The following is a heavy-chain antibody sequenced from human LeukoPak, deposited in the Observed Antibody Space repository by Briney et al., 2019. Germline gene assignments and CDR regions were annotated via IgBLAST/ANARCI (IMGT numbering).Heavy chain of an antibody. D-gene: IGHD3-10*01. Sequence: SETLSLTCAVYGGSLSGYYWSWIRQPPGKGLEWIGEINHSGSTNYNPSLKSRVTISVDTSKNQFSLKLSSVTAADTAVYYCARSRRVYGSGRRYYYGMDVWGQGTTVTVSS. CDR3: ARSRRVYGSGRRYYYGMDV. CDR2: INHSGST. CDR1: GGSLSGYY. J-gene: IGHJ6*02. V-gene: IGHV4-34*01.